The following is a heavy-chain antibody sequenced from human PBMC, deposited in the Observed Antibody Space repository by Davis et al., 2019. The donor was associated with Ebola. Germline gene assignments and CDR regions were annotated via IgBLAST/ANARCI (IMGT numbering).Heavy chain of an antibody. CDR2: INAGNGNT. CDR3: AREPYSSSSDDYYYGMDV. CDR1: GYTFTSYA. V-gene: IGHV1-3*01. J-gene: IGHJ6*02. Sequence: ASVKVSCKASGYTFTSYAMHWVRQAPGQRLEWMGWINAGNGNTKYSQKFQGRVTITRDTSASTAYMELSSLRSEDTAVYYCAREPYSSSSDDYYYGMDVWGQGTTVTVSS. D-gene: IGHD6-6*01.